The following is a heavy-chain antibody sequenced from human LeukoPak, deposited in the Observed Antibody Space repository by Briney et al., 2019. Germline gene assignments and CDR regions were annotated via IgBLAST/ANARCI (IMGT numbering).Heavy chain of an antibody. CDR3: ARNPGTSTLDY. CDR2: ISYSGST. V-gene: IGHV4-39*01. J-gene: IGHJ4*02. D-gene: IGHD5/OR15-5a*01. CDR1: GVSISSNSQY. Sequence: SETLSLTCTVSGVSISSNSQYWAWIRQPPGKGLEWLGTISYSGSTHYNPSLKSRVTISLDTTKNQFSLKLSSMTAADTAVYYCARNPGTSTLDYWGQGTLVTVSS.